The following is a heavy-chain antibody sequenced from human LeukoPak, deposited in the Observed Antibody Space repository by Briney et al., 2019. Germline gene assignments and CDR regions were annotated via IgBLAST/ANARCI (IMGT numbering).Heavy chain of an antibody. D-gene: IGHD1-7*01. CDR3: ARDPPLTGTTVGWFDP. CDR2: IIPIFGTA. J-gene: IGHJ5*02. Sequence: SVKVSCKASGGTFGSYAISWVRQAPGQGLEWMGGIIPIFGTANYAQKFQGRVTITADESTSTAYMELSSLRSEDTAVYYCARDPPLTGTTVGWFDPWGQGTLVTVSS. CDR1: GGTFGSYA. V-gene: IGHV1-69*13.